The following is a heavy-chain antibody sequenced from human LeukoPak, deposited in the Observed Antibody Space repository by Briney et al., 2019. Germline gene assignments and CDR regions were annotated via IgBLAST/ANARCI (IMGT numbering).Heavy chain of an antibody. J-gene: IGHJ4*02. CDR3: VREGSSCRFVDY. CDR2: IDYSGSS. V-gene: IGHV4-59*01. Sequence: SETLSLTCTVSGGSISSYYWSWIRQPPGKGLEWIGYIDYSGSSKYNPSLKSRVTISVDTSKNQFSLKMSSVTAADTALYYCVREGSSCRFVDYWGQGTLVTVSS. D-gene: IGHD3-10*01. CDR1: GGSISSYY.